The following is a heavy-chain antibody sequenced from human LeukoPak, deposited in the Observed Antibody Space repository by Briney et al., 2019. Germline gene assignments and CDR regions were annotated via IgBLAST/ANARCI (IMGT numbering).Heavy chain of an antibody. CDR2: IYSTGST. Sequence: SVTLSLTCAVSGDSISTSSSYWSWIRQPPGKVLERLGHIYSTGSTHYSRARMTRLALTINTSKNEFSLRMHSVTAADAAMYYCVRFYSLNWFDPWGQGTQVTVSS. V-gene: IGHV4-39*07. CDR1: GDSISTSSSY. D-gene: IGHD1-26*01. CDR3: VRFYSLNWFDP. J-gene: IGHJ5*02.